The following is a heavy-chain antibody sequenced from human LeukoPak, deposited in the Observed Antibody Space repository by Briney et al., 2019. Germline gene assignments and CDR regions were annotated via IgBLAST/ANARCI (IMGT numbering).Heavy chain of an antibody. CDR3: ARDEYKADAY. J-gene: IGHJ4*02. CDR2: ISGDGDST. V-gene: IGHV3-23*01. CDR1: GFTFTSYA. Sequence: GGSLRLSCAASGFTFTSYALDWVRQAPGKGLEWISVISGDGDSTHYADSVKGRFTISRDNSKNTLYLQMNSLKADDTAVYYCARDEYKADAYWGQGTLVTVSS. D-gene: IGHD2/OR15-2a*01.